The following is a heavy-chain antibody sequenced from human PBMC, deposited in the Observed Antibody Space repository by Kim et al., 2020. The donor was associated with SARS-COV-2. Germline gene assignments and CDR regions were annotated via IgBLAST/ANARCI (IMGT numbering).Heavy chain of an antibody. CDR1: GYTFTTYG. CDR3: ARGGYGSGSYNPIYFDQ. Sequence: ASVKVSCKASGYTFTTYGITWVRQTPGQGPEYMGWINPYNGDTNYAQKFQGRVTMTTDTSTSTAYMELRSLRSDDTAVYYCARGGYGSGSYNPIYFDQWGQGTLVTVSS. CDR2: INPYNGDT. V-gene: IGHV1-18*04. J-gene: IGHJ4*02. D-gene: IGHD3-10*01.